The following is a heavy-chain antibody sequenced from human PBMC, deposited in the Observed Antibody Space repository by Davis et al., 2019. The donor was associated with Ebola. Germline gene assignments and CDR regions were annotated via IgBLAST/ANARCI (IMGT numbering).Heavy chain of an antibody. J-gene: IGHJ4*02. Sequence: SETLSLTCTVSGGSISSYYWSWIRQPPGKGLEWIGYIYYSGSTNYNPSLKSRVTISVDTSKNQFSLKLSSVPAADTAVYYCARGASSSSVSALWDYWGQGTLVTVSS. D-gene: IGHD6-6*01. V-gene: IGHV4-59*01. CDR3: ARGASSSSVSALWDY. CDR2: IYYSGST. CDR1: GGSISSYY.